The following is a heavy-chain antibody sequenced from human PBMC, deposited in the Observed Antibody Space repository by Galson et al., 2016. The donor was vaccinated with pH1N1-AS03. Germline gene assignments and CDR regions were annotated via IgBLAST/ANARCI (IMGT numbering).Heavy chain of an antibody. Sequence: SLRLSCAASGFTFSTFAMSWVRRAPGKGLEWVSLIRGTSQITYYADSVKGRFTISKDNSKSTLFLQMNSLRAEDTAVYYCATLSGMVPTEYYFASWGQGTLVAVSS. CDR2: IRGTSQIT. D-gene: IGHD3-3*01. J-gene: IGHJ4*02. V-gene: IGHV3-23*01. CDR3: ATLSGMVPTEYYFAS. CDR1: GFTFSTFA.